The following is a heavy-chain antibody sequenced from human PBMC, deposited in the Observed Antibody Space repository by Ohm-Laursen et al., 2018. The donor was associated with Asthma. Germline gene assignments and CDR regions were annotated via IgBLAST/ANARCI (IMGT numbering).Heavy chain of an antibody. V-gene: IGHV3-30-3*01. CDR3: ARDVMEWYLPAFDF. CDR2: GGSYYDGGLK. D-gene: IGHD3-3*01. Sequence: LRLSCAASGFTFSNAWMSWVRQAPGKGLEWVAVGGSYYDGGLKYYADSVNGRFTVSRDDSKNTLYLQMNSLRPDDTAVYYCARDVMEWYLPAFDFWGQGTLVTVSS. J-gene: IGHJ4*02. CDR1: GFTFSNAW.